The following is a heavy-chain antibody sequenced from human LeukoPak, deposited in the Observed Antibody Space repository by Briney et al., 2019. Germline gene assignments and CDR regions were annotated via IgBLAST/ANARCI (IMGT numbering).Heavy chain of an antibody. CDR3: ARVPNSTGTYDY. J-gene: IGHJ4*02. D-gene: IGHD2/OR15-2a*01. V-gene: IGHV3-48*02. CDR1: GFTFSTYS. CDR2: ISNSSTTI. Sequence: PGGSLRLSCAASGFTFSTYSMNWVRQAPGKGLEWVSYISNSSTTIYYADSVKGRFTISRDNAKNSLYLQMNSLRDGDTAVYYCARVPNSTGTYDYWGQGTLVTVSS.